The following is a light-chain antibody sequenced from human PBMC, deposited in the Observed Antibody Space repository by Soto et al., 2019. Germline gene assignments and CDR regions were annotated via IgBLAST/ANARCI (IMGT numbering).Light chain of an antibody. J-gene: IGKJ1*01. V-gene: IGKV3-15*01. Sequence: EIVMPQSPATLSVSPGASATLSGRASQSVSSNLAWYQQKPGQAPRLLIYGASTRATGIPARFSGSGSGTEFTLTISSLQSEDFAVYYCQQYNNWPHTFGQGTKVDIK. CDR1: QSVSSN. CDR2: GAS. CDR3: QQYNNWPHT.